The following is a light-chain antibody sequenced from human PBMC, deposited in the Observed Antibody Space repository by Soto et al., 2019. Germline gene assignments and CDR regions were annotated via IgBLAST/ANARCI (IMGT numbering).Light chain of an antibody. J-gene: IGKJ1*01. V-gene: IGKV1-39*01. Sequence: DIQMTQSPSSLSESVGDRVTITCRASQSISSYLNWYQQKPGKAPKLLIYAASSLQSGVPSRFSGGGSGTDFTLTISSLQPEDFATYYCQQSYSTPPTFGQGTKVEIK. CDR2: AAS. CDR1: QSISSY. CDR3: QQSYSTPPT.